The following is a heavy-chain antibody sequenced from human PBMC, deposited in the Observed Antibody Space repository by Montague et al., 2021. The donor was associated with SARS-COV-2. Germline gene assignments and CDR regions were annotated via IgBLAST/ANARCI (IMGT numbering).Heavy chain of an antibody. V-gene: IGHV3-33*03. Sequence: SLRLSCAASGFTFSNYAMHWVRQASGKGLEWVAIIWYLGDNKHYTDSVKGRFTISRDNSKNTLYLQMNDLRVDDTAMYYCAKGDVSGSGHHYGMDVWGQGTTVTVSS. CDR3: AKGDVSGSGHHYGMDV. CDR2: IWYLGDNK. CDR1: GFTFSNYA. J-gene: IGHJ6*02. D-gene: IGHD3-3*01.